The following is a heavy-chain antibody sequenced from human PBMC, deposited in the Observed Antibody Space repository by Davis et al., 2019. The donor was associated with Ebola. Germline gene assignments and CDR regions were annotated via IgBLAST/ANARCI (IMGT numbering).Heavy chain of an antibody. V-gene: IGHV4-30-4*07. CDR3: ARGSSGWYGNWFDP. CDR2: IYYSGST. D-gene: IGHD6-19*01. Sequence: MPSETLSLTCAVSGGSISSGGYSWSWIRQPPGKGLEWIGYIYYSGSTYYNPSLKSRVTISVDTSKNQFSLKLSSVTAADTAVYYCARGSSGWYGNWFDPWGQGTLVTVSS. CDR1: GGSISSGGYS. J-gene: IGHJ5*02.